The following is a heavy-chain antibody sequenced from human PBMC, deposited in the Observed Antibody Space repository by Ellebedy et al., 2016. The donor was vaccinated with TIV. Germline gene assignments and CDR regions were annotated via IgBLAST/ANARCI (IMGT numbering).Heavy chain of an antibody. V-gene: IGHV3-23*01. CDR2: ISYSGADT. J-gene: IGHJ4*02. D-gene: IGHD1-26*01. CDR3: ANTVGSTPGGNY. CDR1: GFTFASYA. Sequence: GESLKISXAASGFTFASYAMSWVRQAPGKGLEWVSTISYSGADTYYADSVKGRFTISRDNAQSSVYLQMNSLRADDTAVCYCANTVGSTPGGNYWGQGTLVTVSS.